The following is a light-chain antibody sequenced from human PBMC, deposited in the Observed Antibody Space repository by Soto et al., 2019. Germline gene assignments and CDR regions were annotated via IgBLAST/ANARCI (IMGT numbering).Light chain of an antibody. CDR2: AAS. CDR3: QQSYTTPRT. V-gene: IGKV1-39*01. J-gene: IGKJ1*01. Sequence: DIQMTQSPSSLSASVGDRVTITCRTSQTINNYLNWYQQKPGKAPRLLIYAASTLQSGVPSRFTGSGSGTDFTLTISSLQPEDFATYYCQQSYTTPRTFGKETKVEIK. CDR1: QTINNY.